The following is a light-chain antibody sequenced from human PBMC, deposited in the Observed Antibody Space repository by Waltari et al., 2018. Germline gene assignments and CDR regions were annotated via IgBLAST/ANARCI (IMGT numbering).Light chain of an antibody. J-gene: IGLJ2*01. V-gene: IGLV4-69*01. CDR2: VNSDGSH. CDR3: QTWGTGIQV. CDR1: SGHSSYA. Sequence: QLVLTQSPSASASLGASVKLTCTLSSGHSSYAIAWHQQQPEKGPRYLMKVNSDGSHKKGDGSPDRFSGSSSGTERYLTISSLQSEDEADYYCQTWGTGIQVFGGGTKLTVL.